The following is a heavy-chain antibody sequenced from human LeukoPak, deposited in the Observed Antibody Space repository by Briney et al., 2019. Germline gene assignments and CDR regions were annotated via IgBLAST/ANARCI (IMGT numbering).Heavy chain of an antibody. CDR2: ISSSSSTI. J-gene: IGHJ4*02. V-gene: IGHV3-48*04. Sequence: GGSLRLSCAASGFTFSSYSMNWVRQAPGKGLEWVSYISSSSSTIYYADSVKGRFTISRDNAKNSLYLQMNSLRAEDTAVYYCASYYDSSGYYHPTRPPDYWGQGTLVTVSS. CDR1: GFTFSSYS. CDR3: ASYYDSSGYYHPTRPPDY. D-gene: IGHD3-22*01.